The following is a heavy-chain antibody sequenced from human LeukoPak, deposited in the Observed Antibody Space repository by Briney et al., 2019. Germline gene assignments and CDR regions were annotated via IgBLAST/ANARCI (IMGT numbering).Heavy chain of an antibody. CDR3: ARVPSSGWYDY. V-gene: IGHV1-46*01. CDR1: GYTFTSYY. D-gene: IGHD6-19*01. J-gene: IGHJ4*02. CDR2: INPSGGST. Sequence: ASVKVSCXVSGYTFTSYYMHWVRQAPGQGLEWMGIINPSGGSTSYAQKFQGRVTMTRDTSTSTVYMELSSLRSEDTAVYYCARVPSSGWYDYWGQGTLVTVSS.